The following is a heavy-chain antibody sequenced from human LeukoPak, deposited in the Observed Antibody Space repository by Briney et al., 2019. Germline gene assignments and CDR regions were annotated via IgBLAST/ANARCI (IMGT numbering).Heavy chain of an antibody. V-gene: IGHV1-46*01. D-gene: IGHD2-15*01. CDR1: GYTFTSYG. CDR2: INPSGGST. Sequence: SVKVSCKASGYTFTSYGISWVRQAPGQGLEWMGIINPSGGSTSYAQKFQGRVTMTRDTSTSTVYMELSSLRSEDMAVYYCARDYLKVVVAGTAPSAGHMDYWGQGTLVTVSS. J-gene: IGHJ4*02. CDR3: ARDYLKVVVAGTAPSAGHMDY.